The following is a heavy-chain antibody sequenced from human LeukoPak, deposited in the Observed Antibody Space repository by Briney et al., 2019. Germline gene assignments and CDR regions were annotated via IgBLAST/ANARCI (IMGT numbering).Heavy chain of an antibody. D-gene: IGHD3-3*01. CDR3: AREVSTIFGEAPHRGFDY. CDR1: GYTFTSYG. Sequence: ASVKVSCKASGYTFTSYGISWVRQAPGQGLEWMGWISAYNGNTNYARKLQGRVTMTTDTSTSTAYMELRSLRSDDTAVYYCAREVSTIFGEAPHRGFDYWGQGTLVTVSS. CDR2: ISAYNGNT. V-gene: IGHV1-18*01. J-gene: IGHJ4*02.